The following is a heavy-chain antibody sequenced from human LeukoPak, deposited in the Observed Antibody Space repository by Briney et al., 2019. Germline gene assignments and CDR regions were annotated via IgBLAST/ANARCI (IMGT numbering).Heavy chain of an antibody. D-gene: IGHD6-13*01. CDR1: GGSFSGYY. Sequence: PSETLSLTCAVYGGSFSGYYWSWIRQPPGKGLEWVSAISGSGGSTYYADSVKGRFTISRDNSKNTLYLQMNSLRAEDTAVYYCAKDCRGYSSSWRDYWGQGTLVTVSS. CDR3: AKDCRGYSSSWRDY. J-gene: IGHJ4*02. V-gene: IGHV3-23*01. CDR2: ISGSGGST.